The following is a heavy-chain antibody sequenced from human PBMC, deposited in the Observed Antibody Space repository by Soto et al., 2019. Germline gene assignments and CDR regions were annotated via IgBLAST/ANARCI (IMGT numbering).Heavy chain of an antibody. J-gene: IGHJ4*02. D-gene: IGHD3-10*01. Sequence: SETLSLTCAVYGGSFSGYYWSWIRQPPGKGLEWIGEINHSGSTNYNPSFRSRVTISMDTSKNQFSLKLSSVTAADTFLYHCARGESSGSYFPYFSFWGQGTPVTVSS. CDR1: GGSFSGYY. CDR2: INHSGST. V-gene: IGHV4-34*01. CDR3: ARGESSGSYFPYFSF.